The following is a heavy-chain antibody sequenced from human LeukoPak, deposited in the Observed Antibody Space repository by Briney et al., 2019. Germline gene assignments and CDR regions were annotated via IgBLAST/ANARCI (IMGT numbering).Heavy chain of an antibody. D-gene: IGHD3-22*01. V-gene: IGHV1-2*02. J-gene: IGHJ4*02. CDR3: ATERLDSSGYYVLNY. Sequence: ASVKVSCKASGYTFTGYYMHWVRQAPGQGREWMGWINPNSGGTNYAQKFQGRVTMTRDTSISTGYMELSRLRSDDTAVYYCATERLDSSGYYVLNYWGQGTLVTVSS. CDR1: GYTFTGYY. CDR2: INPNSGGT.